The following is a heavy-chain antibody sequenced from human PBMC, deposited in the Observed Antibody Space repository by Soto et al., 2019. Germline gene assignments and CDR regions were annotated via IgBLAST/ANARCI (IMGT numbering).Heavy chain of an antibody. D-gene: IGHD2-2*02. CDR2: IYYSGST. V-gene: IGHV4-61*01. CDR3: ASVTRTCISTSCYRYYYGMDV. CDR1: GGSVSSGSYY. J-gene: IGHJ6*02. Sequence: QVQLQESGPGLVKPSETLSLTCTVSGGSVSSGSYYWSWIRQPPGKGLEWIGYIYYSGSTNSNPSLKRRVTISVDTSQNQFSLKLSSVTAADTAVYYCASVTRTCISTSCYRYYYGMDVWGQGTTVTVSS.